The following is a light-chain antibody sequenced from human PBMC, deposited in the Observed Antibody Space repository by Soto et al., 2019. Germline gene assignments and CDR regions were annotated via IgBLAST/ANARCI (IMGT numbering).Light chain of an antibody. V-gene: IGLV3-21*01. CDR3: QVWDSGSAHVL. J-gene: IGLJ2*01. CDR1: NIVSKG. Sequence: SYELTQPPSVSVAPGETARLSCGGNNIVSKGVQWYQQKPGQAPVLVIYSDTDLPPVIPERFSGSNSANMATLTISRVEAGDEADYYCQVWDSGSAHVLFGGGTQLTVL. CDR2: SDT.